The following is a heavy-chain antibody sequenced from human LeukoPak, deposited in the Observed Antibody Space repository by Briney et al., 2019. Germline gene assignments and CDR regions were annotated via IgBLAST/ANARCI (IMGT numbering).Heavy chain of an antibody. CDR3: ARGLWFGELSPFDY. V-gene: IGHV3-21*01. CDR1: GFTFRSYS. CDR2: ISSSSSYI. Sequence: GGSLRLSCAASGFTFRSYSMNWVRQAPGKGLVWVSSISSSSSYIYYADSVKGRFTISRDNAKNSLYLQMNSLRAEDTAVYYCARGLWFGELSPFDYWGQGTLVTVSS. D-gene: IGHD3-10*01. J-gene: IGHJ4*02.